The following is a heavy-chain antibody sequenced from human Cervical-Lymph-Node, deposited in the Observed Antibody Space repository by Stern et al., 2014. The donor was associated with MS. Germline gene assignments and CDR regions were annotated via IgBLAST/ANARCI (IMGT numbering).Heavy chain of an antibody. CDR3: ARDPVVGAPDYFDY. V-gene: IGHV3-30-3*01. J-gene: IGHJ4*02. CDR2: MSTGGGIN. Sequence: VHLVESGGGVVQPGRSLRISCAASGFTFSSYVVHWFRQAPGKGPEWVAVMSTGGGINLYADSEKGRFTISSDNSKQRLYLLMNSLRPEDTAIYYFARDPVVGAPDYFDYWGQGTLVTVSS. D-gene: IGHD2-2*01. CDR1: GFTFSSYV.